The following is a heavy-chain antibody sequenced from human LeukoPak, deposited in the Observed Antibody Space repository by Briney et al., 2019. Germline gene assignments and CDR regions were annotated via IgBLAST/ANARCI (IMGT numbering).Heavy chain of an antibody. CDR1: GGSIISDSYY. Sequence: SETLSLTCSVSGGSIISDSYYWNWIRQPAGKGLEWIGRMYTSGTTNYNPSLKSRVTISVDTSKNQFSLKLRSVTAADTAVYYCEQQGYCSGGSCAWGQGTLVTVSS. CDR2: MYTSGTT. V-gene: IGHV4-61*02. D-gene: IGHD2-15*01. J-gene: IGHJ5*02. CDR3: EQQGYCSGGSCA.